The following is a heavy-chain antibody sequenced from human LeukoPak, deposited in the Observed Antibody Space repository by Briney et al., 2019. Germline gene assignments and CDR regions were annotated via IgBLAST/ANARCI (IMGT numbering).Heavy chain of an antibody. CDR2: LVPIFGTP. Sequence: SVKVSCKVSGYTLTELSMHWVRQVPGQGLEWMGGLVPIFGTPNYAQKFQGRVTITTDESTDESTGTAYMELSGLKSEDTAVYYCARGGETAAGISSFFDYWGQGTLVTVSS. CDR1: GYTLTELS. J-gene: IGHJ4*02. CDR3: ARGGETAAGISSFFDY. D-gene: IGHD6-13*01. V-gene: IGHV1-69*05.